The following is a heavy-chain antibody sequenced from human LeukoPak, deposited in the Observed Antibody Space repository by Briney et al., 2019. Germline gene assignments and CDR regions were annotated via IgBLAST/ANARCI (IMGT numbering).Heavy chain of an antibody. D-gene: IGHD6-19*01. J-gene: IGHJ4*02. CDR2: IYHSGST. CDR3: ARDGGRIAVADTY. CDR1: GYSISSGYY. Sequence: SETLSLTCAVSGYSISSGYYWGWIRQPPGKGLEWIGSIYHSGSTYYNPSLKSRVTISVDTSKNQFSLKLSSVTAADTAVYYCARDGGRIAVADTYWGQGTLVTVSS. V-gene: IGHV4-38-2*02.